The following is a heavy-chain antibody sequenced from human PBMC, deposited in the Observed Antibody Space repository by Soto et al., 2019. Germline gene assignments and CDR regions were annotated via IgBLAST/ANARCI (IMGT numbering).Heavy chain of an antibody. CDR2: TSYDGNNK. Sequence: GGSLRLSCTGSGFTFGNYGMHWVRQAPGKGLEWVASTSYDGNNKYSADSLKGRFTISRDNSKKMVYLQMTSLGPEDSAVYYCAKGGGSAREFAYWVQGALVTVPS. CDR1: GFTFGNYG. J-gene: IGHJ4*02. V-gene: IGHV3-30*18. CDR3: AKGGGSAREFAY. D-gene: IGHD1-26*01.